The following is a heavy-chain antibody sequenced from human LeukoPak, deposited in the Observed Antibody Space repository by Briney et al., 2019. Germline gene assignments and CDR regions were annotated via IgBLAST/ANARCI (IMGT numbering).Heavy chain of an antibody. J-gene: IGHJ4*02. CDR1: GYTFTNYY. CDR3: ARHYGGNEGVDY. V-gene: IGHV1-46*01. Sequence: ASLKVSCKASGYTFTNYYIHWVRQAPGQGLEWMGIINSSGGSTTYAQKFQGRVTMTRDMSTSTVYMELSSLRFEDTAMYYCARHYGGNEGVDYWGQGTLVTVSS. D-gene: IGHD4-23*01. CDR2: INSSGGST.